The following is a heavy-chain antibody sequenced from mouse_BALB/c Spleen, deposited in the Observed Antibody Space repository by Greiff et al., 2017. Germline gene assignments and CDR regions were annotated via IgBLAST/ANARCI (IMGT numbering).Heavy chain of an antibody. CDR2: IDPANGNT. J-gene: IGHJ2*01. D-gene: IGHD1-1*01. V-gene: IGHV14-3*02. Sequence: VQLQQSGAELVKPGASVKLSCTASGFNIKDTYMHWVKQRPEQGLEWIGRIDPANGNTKYDPKFQGKATITADTSSNTAYLQLSSLTSEDTAVYYCARRGVFITTVVADYWGQGTTLTVSS. CDR1: GFNIKDTY. CDR3: ARRGVFITTVVADY.